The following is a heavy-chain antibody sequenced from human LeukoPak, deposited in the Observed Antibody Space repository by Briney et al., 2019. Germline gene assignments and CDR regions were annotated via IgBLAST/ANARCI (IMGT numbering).Heavy chain of an antibody. J-gene: IGHJ2*01. D-gene: IGHD3-10*01. CDR1: GGSISNYF. CDR3: ARARRGSYYRWYFDL. CDR2: VYNGGST. V-gene: IGHV4-59*01. Sequence: KPSETMSLTWTVSGGSISNYFWNWIRQSPGKRLERIGFVYNGGSTNYNPSLQSRVTMSADTSKNPFSLKRSYVSAADTAMYYCARARRGSYYRWYFDLWGRGTLVTVSS.